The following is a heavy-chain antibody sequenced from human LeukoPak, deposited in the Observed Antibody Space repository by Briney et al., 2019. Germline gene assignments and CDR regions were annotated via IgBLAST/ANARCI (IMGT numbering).Heavy chain of an antibody. V-gene: IGHV4-34*01. CDR3: ARFSVVGSPPT. Sequence: PSETLSLTCAVYGGFFSGYYGNWIRQPPGKGREWSGGINHSGSTNDKPCLRSRVTMSVDTYYNQFSLNPNSVTAAETDVYYCARFSVVGSPPTWGQGTLVTVSS. CDR2: INHSGST. J-gene: IGHJ5*02. CDR1: GGFFSGYY. D-gene: IGHD1-26*01.